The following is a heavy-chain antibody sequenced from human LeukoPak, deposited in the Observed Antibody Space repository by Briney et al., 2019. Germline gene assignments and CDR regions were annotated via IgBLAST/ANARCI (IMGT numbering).Heavy chain of an antibody. CDR3: ARQGGYDSSGYYYGVDY. D-gene: IGHD3-22*01. V-gene: IGHV4-4*07. Sequence: SETLSLTCTVSGGSISSYYWSWIRQPAGKGLEWIGRIYTSGSTNYNPSLKSRVTMSVDKSKNQFSLKLSSVTAADTAVYYCARQGGYDSSGYYYGVDYWGQGTLVTVSS. J-gene: IGHJ4*02. CDR1: GGSISSYY. CDR2: IYTSGST.